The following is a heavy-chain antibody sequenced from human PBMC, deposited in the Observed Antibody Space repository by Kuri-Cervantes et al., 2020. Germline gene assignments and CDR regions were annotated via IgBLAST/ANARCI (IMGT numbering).Heavy chain of an antibody. V-gene: IGHV4-59*01. CDR2: IYYSGST. Sequence: SETLSLTCTVSGGSIRSYYWSWIRQPPGKGLEWIGYIYYSGSTNYNPSLKSRVTISADSSKNQFSLNLSSVTAADTAVYYCEREIDYGDYGWFDSWGQGTLVTVSS. CDR3: EREIDYGDYGWFDS. CDR1: GGSIRSYY. D-gene: IGHD4-17*01. J-gene: IGHJ5*01.